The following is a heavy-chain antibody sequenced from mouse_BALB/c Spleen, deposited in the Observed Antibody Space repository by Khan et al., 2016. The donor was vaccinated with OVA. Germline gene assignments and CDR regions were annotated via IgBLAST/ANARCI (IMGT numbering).Heavy chain of an antibody. D-gene: IGHD1-2*01. Sequence: EVELVESGPGLVKPSQSLSLTCTVTGYSITSGYGWNWIRQFPGNKLEWMGYISYSGSTNYNPSLKSRISITRDTSKNQFFLQLNSVTTEDTATXYCARTARRTYWGQGTMLTVSA. CDR2: ISYSGST. J-gene: IGHJ2*01. CDR3: ARTARRTY. CDR1: GYSITSGYG. V-gene: IGHV3-2*02.